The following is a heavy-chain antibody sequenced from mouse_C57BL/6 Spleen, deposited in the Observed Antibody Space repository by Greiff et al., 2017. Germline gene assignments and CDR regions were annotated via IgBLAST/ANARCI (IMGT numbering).Heavy chain of an antibody. V-gene: IGHV5-17*01. D-gene: IGHD6-1*01. CDR1: GFTFSDYG. CDR2: ISSGSSTN. Sequence: EVMWVESGGGLVKPGGSLKLSCAASGFTFSDYGMHWVRQAPEKGLEWVAYISSGSSTNYYADTVKGRFTISRDNAKNTLFLQMTSLRSEDTAMYYCARHLPLCAMDYWGQGTSLTVSS. CDR3: ARHLPLCAMDY. J-gene: IGHJ4*01.